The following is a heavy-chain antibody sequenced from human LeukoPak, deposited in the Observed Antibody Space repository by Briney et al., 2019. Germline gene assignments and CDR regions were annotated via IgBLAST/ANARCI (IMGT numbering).Heavy chain of an antibody. V-gene: IGHV1-8*01. J-gene: IGHJ4*02. D-gene: IGHD3-10*01. CDR3: ARADSLSYGSGSYYAN. CDR2: MDPNSGNT. CDR1: GYTFTSYD. Sequence: ASVKVSCKASGYTFTSYDINWVRQATGLGLGWMGWMDPNSGNTGYAQKFQGRVTMTRNTSTSTAYMELSSLRSEDTAVYYCARADSLSYGSGSYYANWGQGTLVTVSS.